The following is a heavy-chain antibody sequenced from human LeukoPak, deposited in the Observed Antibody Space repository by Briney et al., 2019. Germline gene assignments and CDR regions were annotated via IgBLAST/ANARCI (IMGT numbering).Heavy chain of an antibody. J-gene: IGHJ5*02. Sequence: ASVKVSCKASGYTFTSYGISWVRQAPGQGLEWMGWISAYNGNTNYAQKLKGRVTMTTDTSTSTPYMELRSLRSDDTAVYYCAREAYASSGYYSAGWFDPWGQGTLVTVPS. CDR3: AREAYASSGYYSAGWFDP. D-gene: IGHD3-22*01. CDR2: ISAYNGNT. CDR1: GYTFTSYG. V-gene: IGHV1-18*01.